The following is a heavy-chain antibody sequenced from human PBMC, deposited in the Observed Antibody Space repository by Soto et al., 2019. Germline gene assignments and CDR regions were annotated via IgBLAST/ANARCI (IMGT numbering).Heavy chain of an antibody. CDR1: GFTVSSNL. J-gene: IGHJ4*02. CDR3: ARGGSGGSHHDY. D-gene: IGHD2-15*01. V-gene: IGHV3-53*01. Sequence: GSLRLSCTVSGFTVSSNLMSWVRQAPGKGLKWVSVIYTGGSTDYADSVKSRFTISRDNSKNTVYLQMNSLRAEDTAMYYCARGGSGGSHHDYWGQGTRVTVSS. CDR2: IYTGGST.